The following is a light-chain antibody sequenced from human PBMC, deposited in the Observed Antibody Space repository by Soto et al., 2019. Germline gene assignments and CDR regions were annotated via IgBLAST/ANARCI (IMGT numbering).Light chain of an antibody. CDR1: SSNIGAGSD. V-gene: IGLV1-40*01. CDR3: AAWDDSLSGPGV. Sequence: QLVLTQPPSVSGAPGQRVTISCTGSSSNIGAGSDVHWYQQFPGTAPKLLIYDNNNRPSGVPDRFSGSKSGTSASLAITGLQAEDEADYYCAAWDDSLSGPGVFGGGTQLTVL. CDR2: DNN. J-gene: IGLJ7*01.